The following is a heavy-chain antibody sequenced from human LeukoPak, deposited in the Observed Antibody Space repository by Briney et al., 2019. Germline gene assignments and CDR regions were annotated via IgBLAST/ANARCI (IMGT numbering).Heavy chain of an antibody. V-gene: IGHV1-8*01. CDR2: MNPNSGNT. CDR3: ARGPFGATVKPFDY. CDR1: GYTFTSYD. J-gene: IGHJ4*02. D-gene: IGHD4-17*01. Sequence: GSVKVSCKASGYTFTSYDINWVRQATGQGLEWMGWMNPNSGNTGYAQKFQGRVTMTRNTSISTAYMELSSLRSEDTAVYYCARGPFGATVKPFDYWGQGTLVTVSS.